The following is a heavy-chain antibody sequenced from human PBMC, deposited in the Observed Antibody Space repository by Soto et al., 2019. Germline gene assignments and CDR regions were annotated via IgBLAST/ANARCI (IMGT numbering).Heavy chain of an antibody. Sequence: LRLSCAASGFTFSSYPMSWVRQAPGKGLDWVAAISGSGASTYYADSVKGRFTISRDNAKNTLYLQMNSLTAVDTAVYYCARDLYSSSARYFDYWGQGTLVTVSS. CDR1: GFTFSSYP. J-gene: IGHJ4*02. D-gene: IGHD6-6*01. CDR2: ISGSGAST. V-gene: IGHV3-23*01. CDR3: ARDLYSSSARYFDY.